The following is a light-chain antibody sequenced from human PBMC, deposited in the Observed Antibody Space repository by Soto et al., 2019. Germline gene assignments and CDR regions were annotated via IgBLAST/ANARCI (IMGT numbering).Light chain of an antibody. V-gene: IGKV3-20*01. CDR1: QTINNN. J-gene: IGKJ5*01. CDR3: QQYGSSPPIT. Sequence: EIVLTQSPATLSLSPGERAILSCRASQTINNNVAWYQLKDGQVPRLVIYGASTRATDIPDRFSGSGSGTDFTLTISRLEPEDFAVYYCQQYGSSPPITFGQGTRLEIK. CDR2: GAS.